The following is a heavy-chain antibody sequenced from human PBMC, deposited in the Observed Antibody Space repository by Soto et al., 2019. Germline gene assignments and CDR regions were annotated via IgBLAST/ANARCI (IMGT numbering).Heavy chain of an antibody. Sequence: VLLVESGGGLVQPGGSLKLSCAASGFVFKDSSIHWVRQASGKGLEWVGRIRDRAYSYATAYAAWVKGRFTISRDDSSNTAYLQMNSLKTEDTAIYYCTSLISAAQDYWGQGTLVTVSS. CDR3: TSLISAAQDY. CDR2: IRDRAYSYAT. V-gene: IGHV3-73*01. J-gene: IGHJ4*02. CDR1: GFVFKDSS. D-gene: IGHD3-10*01.